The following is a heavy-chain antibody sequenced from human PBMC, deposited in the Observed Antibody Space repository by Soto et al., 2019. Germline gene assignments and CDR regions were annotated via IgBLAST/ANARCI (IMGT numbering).Heavy chain of an antibody. Sequence: SETLSLTCAVSGGSISSGGYSWIWIRQPPGKGLEWIGYIYHSGSTYYNPSLKSRVTISVDRSKNQFSLKLSSVTAADTAVYYCARAYGDDYDWGYFDYWGQGTLVTAPQ. CDR2: IYHSGST. CDR3: ARAYGDDYDWGYFDY. J-gene: IGHJ4*02. CDR1: GGSISSGGYS. D-gene: IGHD3-16*01. V-gene: IGHV4-30-2*01.